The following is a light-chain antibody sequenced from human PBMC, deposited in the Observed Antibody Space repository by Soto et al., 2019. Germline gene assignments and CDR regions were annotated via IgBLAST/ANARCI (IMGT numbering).Light chain of an antibody. V-gene: IGKV1-39*01. J-gene: IGKJ2*01. CDR3: QQSYSTPYT. Sequence: IQMTQSPSSLSASVGDRVTITCRASQRIGTYLNWYQQRPGRAPKLLISPISTLQRGVPSRFSGCGSGTDFTLAITGLQPEAFATYFCQQSYSTPYTFGQATKLEIK. CDR1: QRIGTY. CDR2: PIS.